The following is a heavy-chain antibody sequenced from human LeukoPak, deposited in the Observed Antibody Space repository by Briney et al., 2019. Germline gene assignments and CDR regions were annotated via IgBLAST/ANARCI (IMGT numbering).Heavy chain of an antibody. D-gene: IGHD5-12*01. J-gene: IGHJ4*02. V-gene: IGHV5-51*01. CDR3: ARNVKDSGYDFGSDC. CDR2: IYPGDSDT. CDR1: GYSFTSYW. Sequence: GESLKISCKGSGYSFTSYWIGWVRQMPGKGLEWMGIIYPGDSDTRYSPSFQGQVTISADKSISTAYLQWSSLKASDTAMYYCARNVKDSGYDFGSDCWGQGTLVTVSS.